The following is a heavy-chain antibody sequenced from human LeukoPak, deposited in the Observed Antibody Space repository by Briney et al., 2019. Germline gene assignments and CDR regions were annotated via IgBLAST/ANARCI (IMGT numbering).Heavy chain of an antibody. D-gene: IGHD3-22*01. J-gene: IGHJ4*02. CDR3: ALSSGYYYLDY. CDR2: IYHSGST. V-gene: IGHV4-30-2*01. CDR1: GGSIGSGGYS. Sequence: SETLSLTCAVSGGSIGSGGYSWSWIRQPPGKGLEWIGYIYHSGSTYYNPSLKSRVTISVDRSKNQFSLKLSSVTAADTAVYYCALSSGYYYLDYWGQGTLVTVSS.